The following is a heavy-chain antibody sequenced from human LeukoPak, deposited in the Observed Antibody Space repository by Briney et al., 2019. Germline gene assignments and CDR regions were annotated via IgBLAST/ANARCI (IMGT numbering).Heavy chain of an antibody. V-gene: IGHV3-7*01. Sequence: PGGSLRLSCAASGFTFSNYWMSWVRQAPGKGLEWVANIKFDGNDKFYVDSVKGRFTISRDNAKNLLYLQMSSLRAEDTAVYFCARLSHWVFEIRGQGTMVTVSS. CDR1: GFTFSNYW. CDR2: IKFDGNDK. J-gene: IGHJ3*02. D-gene: IGHD3-16*01. CDR3: ARLSHWVFEI.